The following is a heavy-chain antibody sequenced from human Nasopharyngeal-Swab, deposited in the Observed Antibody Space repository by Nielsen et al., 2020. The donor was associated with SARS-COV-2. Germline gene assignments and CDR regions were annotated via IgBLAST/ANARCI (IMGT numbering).Heavy chain of an antibody. D-gene: IGHD6-13*01. J-gene: IGHJ3*02. CDR1: GFTFSTYG. CDR2: ISSDGGEK. V-gene: IGHV3-30*04. CDR3: ARDPRPLAAAGYLVAFDI. Sequence: GESLKISCAASGFTFSTYGMNWVRQAPGKGLEWVALISSDGGEKYYADSVKGRFTISRDNSKNTLHLQMNSLRTEDTAVYYCARDPRPLAAAGYLVAFDIWGQGTMVTVSS.